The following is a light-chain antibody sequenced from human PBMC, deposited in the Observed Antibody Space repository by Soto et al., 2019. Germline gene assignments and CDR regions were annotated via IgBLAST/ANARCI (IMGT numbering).Light chain of an antibody. J-gene: IGKJ1*01. Sequence: DIQMTQSPSTVSASVGDRITITCRASQSINTWLACYRQRPGEAPPLLSYDVSTLAMGVPSRFSGSGSGTDFTLSISRLQPDNFATFYCQQYQTYPRTFGQGTKVEVK. CDR1: QSINTW. CDR3: QQYQTYPRT. CDR2: DVS. V-gene: IGKV1-5*01.